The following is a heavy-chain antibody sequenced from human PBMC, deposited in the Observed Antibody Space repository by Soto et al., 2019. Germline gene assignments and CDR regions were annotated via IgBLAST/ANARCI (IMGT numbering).Heavy chain of an antibody. CDR2: ISAYNGNT. CDR1: GYTFTSYG. Sequence: QVQLVQSGAEVKKPGASVKVTCKASGYTFTSYGISWVRQAPGQGLEWMGWISAYNGNTSYAQKLQGRVTMTTDTSTSTAYMELMSLRSDDTAVYYCARDHKIGLERDNLLVYWGQETLVTVSS. V-gene: IGHV1-18*01. D-gene: IGHD1-1*01. CDR3: ARDHKIGLERDNLLVY. J-gene: IGHJ4*02.